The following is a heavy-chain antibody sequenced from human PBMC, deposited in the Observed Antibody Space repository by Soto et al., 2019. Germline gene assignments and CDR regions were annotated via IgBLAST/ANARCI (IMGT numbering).Heavy chain of an antibody. CDR3: ARMDADYKYYAMDV. Sequence: SVPTLVNPTETLTLTCTVSGFSLSNPRMGVSWIRQPPGKPLEWLAHFFSDAERPYSASMQSRLTMSTDTSGSQVVLTMTNMDPVDTATYFCARMDADYKYYAMDVWGQGTTVTVSS. D-gene: IGHD6-25*01. CDR2: FFSDAER. CDR1: GFSLSNPRMG. J-gene: IGHJ6*02. V-gene: IGHV2-26*01.